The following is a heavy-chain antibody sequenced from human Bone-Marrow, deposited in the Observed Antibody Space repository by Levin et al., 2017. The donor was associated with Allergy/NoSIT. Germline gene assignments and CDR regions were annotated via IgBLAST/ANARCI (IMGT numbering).Heavy chain of an antibody. V-gene: IGHV3-23*01. CDR2: FSDSGGKT. J-gene: IGHJ4*02. Sequence: LSLTCAASGFTFSSYAMSWVRQAPGKGLEWVSTFSDSGGKTYYADSVKGRFTISRDNSKNTLYLQMNSLRAEDTAVYYCAKDKSGSYGHFDYWGQGTLVTVSS. D-gene: IGHD1-26*01. CDR1: GFTFSSYA. CDR3: AKDKSGSYGHFDY.